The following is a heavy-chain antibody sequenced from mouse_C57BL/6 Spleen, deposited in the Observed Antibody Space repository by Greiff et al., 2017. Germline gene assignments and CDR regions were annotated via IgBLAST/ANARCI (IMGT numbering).Heavy chain of an antibody. J-gene: IGHJ3*01. V-gene: IGHV1-69*01. CDR2: IDPSDSYT. CDR3: ARSYDLRLFAY. Sequence: QVQLQQPGAELVMPGASVKLSCKASGYTFTSYWMHWVKQRPGQGLEWIGEIDPSDSYTNYNQKFKGKSTLTVDKSSSTAYMQLSSLTSEDSAVYYCARSYDLRLFAYWGQGTLVTVSA. CDR1: GYTFTSYW. D-gene: IGHD1-2*01.